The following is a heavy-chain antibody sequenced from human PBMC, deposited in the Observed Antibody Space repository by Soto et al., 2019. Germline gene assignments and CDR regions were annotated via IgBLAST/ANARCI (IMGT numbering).Heavy chain of an antibody. D-gene: IGHD3-3*01. CDR2: IYPGDSDT. Sequence: EVQLVQSGAEVKKPGESLKISCMGSGYKVSTWHNFTSYWIAWVRQMPGEGLEWMGIIYPGDSDTRYSPSFQGQVTISADKSINSVYLQWSSLKASDTATYYCARLGFNYDFLSGYYNVRHYYGIDVWGQGTTVTVSS. CDR3: ARLGFNYDFLSGYYNVRHYYGIDV. CDR1: GYKVSTWHNFTSYW. J-gene: IGHJ6*02. V-gene: IGHV5-51*03.